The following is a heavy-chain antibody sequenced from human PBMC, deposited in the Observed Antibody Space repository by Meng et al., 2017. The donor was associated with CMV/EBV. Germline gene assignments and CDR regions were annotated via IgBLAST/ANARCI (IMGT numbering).Heavy chain of an antibody. CDR2: MNPNCGNT. CDR3: ARTRIEVEPDGRKIKYYNYGMDV. CDR1: GYTFTSYD. D-gene: IGHD2-2*01. V-gene: IGHV1-8*01. Sequence: ASVKVSCKASGYTFTSYDINWVRQATGQGLEWMGWMNPNCGNTGYAQKFQGRVTLTRVTSISTAYMELSSLTSDDTAVYYCARTRIEVEPDGRKIKYYNYGMDVWGQGTTVTVSS. J-gene: IGHJ6*02.